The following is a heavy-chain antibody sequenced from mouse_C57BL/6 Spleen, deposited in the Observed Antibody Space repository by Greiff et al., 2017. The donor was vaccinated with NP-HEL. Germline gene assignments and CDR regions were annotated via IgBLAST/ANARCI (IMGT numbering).Heavy chain of an antibody. CDR3: AKYYGSSHWYFDV. V-gene: IGHV5-17*01. CDR2: ISSGSSTI. CDR1: GFTFSDYG. J-gene: IGHJ1*03. Sequence: DVHLVESGGGLVKPGGSLKLSCAASGFTFSDYGMHWVRQAPEKGLEWVAYISSGSSTIYYADTVKGRFTISRDNAKNTLFLQMTSLRSEDTAMYYCAKYYGSSHWYFDVWGTGTTVTVSS. D-gene: IGHD1-1*01.